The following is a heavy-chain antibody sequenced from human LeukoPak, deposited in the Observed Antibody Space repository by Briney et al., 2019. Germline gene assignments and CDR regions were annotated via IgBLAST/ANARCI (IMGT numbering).Heavy chain of an antibody. CDR3: ARVGPRSLYSSGWPQYYFDY. CDR1: GGSISSSSYY. J-gene: IGHJ4*02. V-gene: IGHV4-39*01. CDR2: IYYSGST. D-gene: IGHD6-19*01. Sequence: SETLSLTCTVSGGSISSSSYYWGWIRQPPGKGLEWIGSIYYSGSTYYNPSLKSRVTISVDTSKNQFSLKLSSVTAADTAVYYCARVGPRSLYSSGWPQYYFDYWGQGTLVTVSS.